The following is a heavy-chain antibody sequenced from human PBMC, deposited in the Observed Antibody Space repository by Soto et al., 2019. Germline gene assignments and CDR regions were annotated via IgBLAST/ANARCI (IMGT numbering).Heavy chain of an antibody. D-gene: IGHD3-22*01. CDR1: GGTFSRYG. CDR2: IIPIFGTA. CDR3: ARVLYDSSRLPFDN. Sequence: SVKVSCKASGGTFSRYGIRWVRQAPGQGLEWMGGIIPIFGTANYAQKFQGRVTITADESTSTAYMELNSLRSEDTAVYYCARVLYDSSRLPFDNWGQGTQVTVSS. J-gene: IGHJ4*02. V-gene: IGHV1-69*13.